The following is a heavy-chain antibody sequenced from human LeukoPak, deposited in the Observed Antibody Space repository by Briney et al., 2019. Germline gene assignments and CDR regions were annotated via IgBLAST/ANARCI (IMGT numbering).Heavy chain of an antibody. CDR3: ARDYVVVAATPHYYYYGMDF. V-gene: IGHV1-46*01. CDR2: INPSGGST. D-gene: IGHD2-15*01. CDR1: GYTFTSYY. Sequence: ASVKVSCKASGYTFTSYYMHWVRQAPGQGLEWMGIINPSGGSTSYAQKFQGRVTMTRDTSTSTVYMELSSLRPEDTAVHYCARDYVVVAATPHYYYYGMDFWGQGTTVTVSS. J-gene: IGHJ6*02.